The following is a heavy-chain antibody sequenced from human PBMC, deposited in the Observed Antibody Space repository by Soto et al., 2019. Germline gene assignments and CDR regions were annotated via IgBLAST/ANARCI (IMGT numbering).Heavy chain of an antibody. CDR1: GYTFSSYT. D-gene: IGHD3-16*01. J-gene: IGHJ4*02. V-gene: IGHV1-69*01. CDR2: IIPVFNSA. CDR3: ARIGDGNRRPFDY. Sequence: QVRLVQSGAEVKKPGSSVKVSCKASGYTFSSYTINWVRQAPGQGLELMGGIIPVFNSATYAQKFQGRVTITADESTSTAYLELRSLRSEDTAVYYCARIGDGNRRPFDYWGQGTLVTVSS.